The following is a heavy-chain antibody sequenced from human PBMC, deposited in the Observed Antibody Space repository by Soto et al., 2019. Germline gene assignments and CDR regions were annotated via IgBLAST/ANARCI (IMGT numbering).Heavy chain of an antibody. CDR1: GYTFTSYG. J-gene: IGHJ5*02. V-gene: IGHV1-18*04. Sequence: ASVKVSCKASGYTFTSYGISCVRQAPGQGLEWMGWISAYNGNTNYAQKLQGRVTMTTDTSTSTAYMELRSLRSDDTAVYYCARDPIVVVTAPTNWFDPWGQGTLVTVSS. CDR3: ARDPIVVVTAPTNWFDP. D-gene: IGHD2-21*02. CDR2: ISAYNGNT.